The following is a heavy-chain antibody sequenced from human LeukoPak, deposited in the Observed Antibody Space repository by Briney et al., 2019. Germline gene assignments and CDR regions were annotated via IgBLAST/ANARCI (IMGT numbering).Heavy chain of an antibody. Sequence: GGSLRLSCAASGFTFSDHFMDWVRLAPGKGLEWVGRIRKKPNSYTTEHAASVKGRFTISRDDSKNSLYLQMNSLEAEDTGVYYCARVSAITGATDALDFWGQGAMVTVSS. CDR2: IRKKPNSYTT. CDR1: GFTFSDHF. CDR3: ARVSAITGATDALDF. V-gene: IGHV3-72*01. D-gene: IGHD1-20*01. J-gene: IGHJ3*01.